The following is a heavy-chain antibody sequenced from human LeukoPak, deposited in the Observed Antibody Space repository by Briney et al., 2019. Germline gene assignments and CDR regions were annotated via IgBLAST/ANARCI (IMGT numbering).Heavy chain of an antibody. D-gene: IGHD2-15*01. J-gene: IGHJ6*03. CDR2: ISTNGGST. Sequence: GGSLRLSCAASGFTFSSYAMSWVRQAPGKGLEYVSAISTNGGSTYCADSVKGRFTISRDNSKNTLYLQMGSLRAEDMAVYYCARVVAYYYYYMDVWGKGTTVTVSS. CDR1: GFTFSSYA. CDR3: ARVVAYYYYYMDV. V-gene: IGHV3-64*02.